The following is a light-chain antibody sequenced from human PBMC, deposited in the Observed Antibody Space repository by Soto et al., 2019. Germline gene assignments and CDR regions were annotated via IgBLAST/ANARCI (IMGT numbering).Light chain of an antibody. V-gene: IGKV1-5*03. CDR2: KAS. J-gene: IGKJ1*01. CDR1: QTISNS. CDR3: QQYQSYSWT. Sequence: DIQMTQSPSTLSASVGDRVTITCRASQTISNSLAWYQQKPGKAPKLLIYKASTLESGVPFRFSGSGSGTEFTLAISSLQPDDFATYYCQQYQSYSWTFGQWTRVEIK.